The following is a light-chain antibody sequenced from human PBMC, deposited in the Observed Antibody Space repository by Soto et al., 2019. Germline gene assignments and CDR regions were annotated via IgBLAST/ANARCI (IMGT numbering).Light chain of an antibody. CDR3: QQYYDAPQN. CDR2: WAS. V-gene: IGKV4-1*01. CDR1: QSGLYSSNNKNY. J-gene: IGKJ1*01. Sequence: DIVLTQSPDSLAVSLGERATINCKSSQSGLYSSNNKNYLAWYQQKPGQPPKLLIYWASTRESGVPDRFSGSGSGKDFPITISSLQDEDVAVYYCQQYYDAPQNFGQGTKVEIK.